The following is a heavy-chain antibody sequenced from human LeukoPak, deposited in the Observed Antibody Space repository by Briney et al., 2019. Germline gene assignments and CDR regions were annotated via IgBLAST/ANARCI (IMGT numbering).Heavy chain of an antibody. V-gene: IGHV3-20*04. CDR2: INWNGGST. Sequence: GGSLRLSCAASGFTFSSYAMSWVRQAPGKGLEWVSGINWNGGSTGYADSVKGRFTISRDHASKSLYLQMNSLRAEDTALYFCTRAKTGYYDSTGYYLGAYWGQGTLVTVSS. CDR1: GFTFSSYA. D-gene: IGHD3-22*01. J-gene: IGHJ4*02. CDR3: TRAKTGYYDSTGYYLGAY.